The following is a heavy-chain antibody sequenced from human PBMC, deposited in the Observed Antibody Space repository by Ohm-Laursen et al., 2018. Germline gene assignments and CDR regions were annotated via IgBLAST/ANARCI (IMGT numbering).Heavy chain of an antibody. V-gene: IGHV3-23*01. D-gene: IGHD3-22*01. Sequence: SLRLSCSASGFTFSSCAMSWVRQAPGKGLEWVSSISGSGDRTYYADSVKGRFTISRDNSKNTMYVQMNSLRAEDTAVYFCARGYYFDSSDSNWGQGTLVTVSS. J-gene: IGHJ4*02. CDR2: ISGSGDRT. CDR1: GFTFSSCA. CDR3: ARGYYFDSSDSN.